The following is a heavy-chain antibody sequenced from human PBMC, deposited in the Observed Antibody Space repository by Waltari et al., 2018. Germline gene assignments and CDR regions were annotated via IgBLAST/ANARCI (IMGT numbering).Heavy chain of an antibody. CDR3: ASDIQGDSRHYGMDV. D-gene: IGHD1-1*01. CDR1: GGSISSSSYY. CDR2: INYSGST. J-gene: IGHJ6*02. Sequence: QLQLQESGPGLVKPSETLSLTCTVSGGSISSSSYYWGWIRQPPGKGLEWIGRINYSGSTYYTPSLKSRVTISVDTSKNQFSLKLSSVTAADTAVYYCASDIQGDSRHYGMDVWGQGTTVTVSS. V-gene: IGHV4-39*01.